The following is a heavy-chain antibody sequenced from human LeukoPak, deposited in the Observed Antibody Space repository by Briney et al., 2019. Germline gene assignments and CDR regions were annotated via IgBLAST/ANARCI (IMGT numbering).Heavy chain of an antibody. CDR3: ARGRYSYGFSYYYMDV. Sequence: ASVKVSCKASGYTFTSYAMHWVRQAPGQRLEWMGWINAGNGNTKYSQEFQGRVTITRDTSASTAYMELSSLRSEDMAVYYCARGRYSYGFSYYYMDVWGKGTTVTVSS. CDR1: GYTFTSYA. J-gene: IGHJ6*03. V-gene: IGHV1-3*03. CDR2: INAGNGNT. D-gene: IGHD5-18*01.